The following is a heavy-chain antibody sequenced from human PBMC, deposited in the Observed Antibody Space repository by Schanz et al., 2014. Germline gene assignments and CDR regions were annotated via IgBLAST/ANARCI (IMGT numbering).Heavy chain of an antibody. CDR1: GFTLSNYA. CDR3: ARVALPGYSSPRDAFDI. V-gene: IGHV3-64*01. J-gene: IGHJ3*02. D-gene: IGHD5-18*01. Sequence: EVQLLESGGGLVQPGGSLRLSCAAPGFTLSNYAMHWVRQTPDKGLEWVSGLSANGDSTFYSSSVKGRFTISRDISKNTLYLQMGSLRAEDVAVYYCARVALPGYSSPRDAFDIWGQGTMVTVSS. CDR2: LSANGDST.